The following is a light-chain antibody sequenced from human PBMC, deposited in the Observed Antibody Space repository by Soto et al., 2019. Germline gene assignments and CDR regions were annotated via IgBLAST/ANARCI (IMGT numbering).Light chain of an antibody. Sequence: PGERATLSCGANQSVTRLAWYQHRPGQAPTLLIYQTSIRAAGIPARFSASGTGTDFTLTISDVQPEDFAVYYCHQRQSWPRTFGQGTKVDNK. CDR3: HQRQSWPRT. CDR1: QSVTR. CDR2: QTS. V-gene: IGKV3-11*01. J-gene: IGKJ1*01.